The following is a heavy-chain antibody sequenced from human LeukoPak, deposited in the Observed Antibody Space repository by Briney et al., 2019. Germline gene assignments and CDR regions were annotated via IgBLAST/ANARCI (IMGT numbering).Heavy chain of an antibody. V-gene: IGHV1-2*02. J-gene: IGHJ4*02. D-gene: IGHD6-19*01. CDR2: IAPKSGET. Sequence: ASVKVSCKASGYTFTHYYMHWVRQAPGQGGDWMGWIAPKSGETNYTQKSQGRVTMPTETSTRTAHMELRRLKSDATAVYYCARDIGSGWYWIGGNYWGQGTLVTVSS. CDR3: ARDIGSGWYWIGGNY. CDR1: GYTFTHYY.